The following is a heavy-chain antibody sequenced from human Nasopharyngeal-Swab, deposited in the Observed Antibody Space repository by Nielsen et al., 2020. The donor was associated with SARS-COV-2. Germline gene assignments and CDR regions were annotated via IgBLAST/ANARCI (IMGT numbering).Heavy chain of an antibody. V-gene: IGHV5-10-1*01. CDR3: ARRSFYYGSGTVRGMDV. CDR2: IDPSDSYS. D-gene: IGHD3-10*01. J-gene: IGHJ6*02. CDR1: GYSFSSYW. Sequence: GESLKISCQGSGYSFSSYWISWVRQMPGKGLEWMGIIDPSDSYSNYSPSFQGHVTISVDKSLSTAFLQWSSLKASDTAVYYRARRSFYYGSGTVRGMDVWGQGTTVTVSS.